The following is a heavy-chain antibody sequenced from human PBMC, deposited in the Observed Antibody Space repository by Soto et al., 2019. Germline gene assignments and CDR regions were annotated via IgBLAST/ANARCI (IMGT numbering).Heavy chain of an antibody. J-gene: IGHJ4*02. CDR2: ISHNAIT. CDR1: VGSISSGGYS. CDR3: ARQRSGGGEFDS. D-gene: IGHD3-16*01. Sequence: SETLSLTCAVSVGSISSGGYSWNWIRQPPGKGLEWIAYISHNAITRYSPSLQGRVTISMDTSKNQFSLMLTSVTAADTALYYCARQRSGGGEFDSWGQGTLVTVSS. V-gene: IGHV4-30-2*01.